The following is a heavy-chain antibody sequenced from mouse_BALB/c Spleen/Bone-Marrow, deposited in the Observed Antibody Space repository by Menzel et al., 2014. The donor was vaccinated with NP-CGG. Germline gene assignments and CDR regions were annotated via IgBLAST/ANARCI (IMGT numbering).Heavy chain of an antibody. CDR3: TRGDYPYFPMDY. J-gene: IGHJ4*01. CDR1: GYSFTSYW. Sequence: QDQLQQPGAELGRPGASVKLSCKASGYSFTSYWMNWVTQRPGQGLEGIGMMHLSDSESRLNQKFKNKATLTVDTSSSAAYMQLRSLTSEDSAVYYCTRGDYPYFPMDYWGQGTSVTVSS. CDR2: MHLSDSES. D-gene: IGHD2-4*01. V-gene: IGHV1S127*01.